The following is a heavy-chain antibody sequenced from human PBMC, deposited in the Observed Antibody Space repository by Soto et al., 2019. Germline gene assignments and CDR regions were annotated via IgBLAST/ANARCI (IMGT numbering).Heavy chain of an antibody. J-gene: IGHJ4*02. V-gene: IGHV3-30*18. CDR3: AKRGGYSYGSYYFDY. CDR1: GFTFSSYG. CDR2: ISYDGSNK. D-gene: IGHD5-18*01. Sequence: GGSLRLSCAASGFTFSSYGMHWFRQAPGKGLEWVAVISYDGSNKYYADSVKGRFTISRDNSKNTLYLQMNSLRAEDTAVYYCAKRGGYSYGSYYFDYWGQGTLVTVSS.